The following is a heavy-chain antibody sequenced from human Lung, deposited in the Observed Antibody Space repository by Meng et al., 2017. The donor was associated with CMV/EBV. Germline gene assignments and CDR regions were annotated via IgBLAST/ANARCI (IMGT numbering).Heavy chain of an antibody. V-gene: IGHV1-69*10. CDR2: IIPILGIA. CDR3: ATSFYCSTTNCYTYYVLDV. CDR1: GGTFSSYT. D-gene: IGHD2-2*02. Sequence: SVXVSXXASGGTFSSYTINWVRQAPGQGLEWMGGIIPILGIANSAQKFQGRVTITADKSTSTAYVEPSSLKSEDTAVYYCATSFYCSTTNCYTYYVLDVWGQGXTVTVSS. J-gene: IGHJ6*02.